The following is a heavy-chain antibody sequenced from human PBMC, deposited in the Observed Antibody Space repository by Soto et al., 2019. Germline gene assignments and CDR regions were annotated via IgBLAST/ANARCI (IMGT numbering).Heavy chain of an antibody. V-gene: IGHV3-23*01. CDR2: ISGSGGNT. J-gene: IGHJ4*02. CDR3: TKDVFKVIRGGAYCDY. D-gene: IGHD2-21*01. Sequence: GGSLRLSCAASGFTFSSYAMNWVRQAPGKGLEWVSGISGSGGNTYYADSVKGRFTISRDNSKNTLYLQMNSLRAEDTAVYYCTKDVFKVIRGGAYCDYWGQGTLVTVSS. CDR1: GFTFSSYA.